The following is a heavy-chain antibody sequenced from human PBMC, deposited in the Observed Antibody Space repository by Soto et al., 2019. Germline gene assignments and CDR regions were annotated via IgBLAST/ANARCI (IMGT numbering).Heavy chain of an antibody. V-gene: IGHV3-30-3*01. CDR3: ARDLKPVWYSSSVSLDY. Sequence: QVQLVESGGGAVQPGRSLRLSCAASGFTFSSYAMHWVRQAPGKGLEWVAVISYDGSNKYYADSVKGRFTISRDNSKNTLYLQMNSLRAEDTAVYYCARDLKPVWYSSSVSLDYWGQGTLVTVSS. CDR1: GFTFSSYA. J-gene: IGHJ4*02. D-gene: IGHD6-6*01. CDR2: ISYDGSNK.